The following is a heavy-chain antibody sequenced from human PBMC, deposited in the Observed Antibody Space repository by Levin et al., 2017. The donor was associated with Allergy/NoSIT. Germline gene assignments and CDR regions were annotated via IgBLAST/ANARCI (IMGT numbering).Heavy chain of an antibody. CDR3: ARDSADPGYSGYGGFDY. CDR2: ISYDGSNK. CDR1: GFTFSSYA. J-gene: IGHJ4*02. V-gene: IGHV3-30-3*01. Sequence: GGSLRLSCAASGFTFSSYAMHWVRQAPGKGLEWVAVISYDGSNKYYADSVKGRFTISRDNSKNTLYLQMNSLRAEDTAVYYCARDSADPGYSGYGGFDYWGQGTLVTVSS. D-gene: IGHD5-12*01.